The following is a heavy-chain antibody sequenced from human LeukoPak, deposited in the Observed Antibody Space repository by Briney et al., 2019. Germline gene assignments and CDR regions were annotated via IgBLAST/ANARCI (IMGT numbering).Heavy chain of an antibody. V-gene: IGHV3-7*01. Sequence: GGSLRLSCAASGFTFSSHWMNWVRQAPGKGLEWVATTNQDGSEKYYLDSVKGRFTISRDNAKNSLYLQMDSLRAEDTAVYYCARGGAITMIRGVPGYWGQGTLVTVSS. CDR3: ARGGAITMIRGVPGY. D-gene: IGHD3-10*01. J-gene: IGHJ4*02. CDR1: GFTFSSHW. CDR2: TNQDGSEK.